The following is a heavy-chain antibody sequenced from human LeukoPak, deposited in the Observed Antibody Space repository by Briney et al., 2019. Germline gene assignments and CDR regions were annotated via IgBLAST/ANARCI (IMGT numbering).Heavy chain of an antibody. V-gene: IGHV3-23*01. CDR3: AKYSSSGIRYYFDY. CDR2: ISGSGGST. D-gene: IGHD3-22*01. CDR1: GFTFSSYA. Sequence: PGGSLRLSCAASGFTFSSYAMSWVRQAPGKGLEWVSAISGSGGSTYYADSVKGRFTISRDNSKNTLYLQVNSLRAEDTAVYYCAKYSSSGIRYYFDYWGQGTLVTVSS. J-gene: IGHJ4*02.